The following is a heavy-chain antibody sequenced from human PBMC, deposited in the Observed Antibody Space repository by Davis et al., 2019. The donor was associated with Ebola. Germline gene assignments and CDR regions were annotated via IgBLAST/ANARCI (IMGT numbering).Heavy chain of an antibody. CDR3: ARDGYSSGWYAGIDY. V-gene: IGHV1-69*10. D-gene: IGHD6-19*01. CDR1: GYTFTSYG. CDR2: IIPIFGIA. Sequence: AASVKVSCKASGYTFTSYGISWVRQAPGQGLEWMGGIIPIFGIANYAQKFQGRVTITADKSTSTAYMELSSLRSEDTAVYYCARDGYSSGWYAGIDYWGQGTLVTVSS. J-gene: IGHJ4*02.